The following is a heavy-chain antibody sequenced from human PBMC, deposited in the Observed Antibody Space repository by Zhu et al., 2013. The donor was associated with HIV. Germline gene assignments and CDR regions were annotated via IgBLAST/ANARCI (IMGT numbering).Heavy chain of an antibody. CDR3: ARGRGNWNYDLYWYFDL. CDR2: INHSGST. J-gene: IGHJ2*01. Sequence: QVQLQESGPGLVMPSETLSLTCAVYGGSFSGYYWSWIRQPPGKGLEWIGEINHSGSTNYNPSLKSRVTISVDTSKNQFPLKLSSVTAADTAVYYCARGRGNWNYDLYWYFDLWGLAPWSLSPQ. CDR1: GGSFSGYY. V-gene: IGHV4-34*02. D-gene: IGHD1-7*01.